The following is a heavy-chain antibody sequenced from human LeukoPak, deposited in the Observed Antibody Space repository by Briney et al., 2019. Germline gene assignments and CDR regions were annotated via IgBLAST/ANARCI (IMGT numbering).Heavy chain of an antibody. J-gene: IGHJ4*02. Sequence: SETLSLTCTVSGGAISPDYWSWFRQPPGKGLEYIGYIYYTGGTNYTPFFNSRVTISVDTSKNQFSLKLSSVTATDTAVYYCARLGLCRGDNCLDDYWGQGTLVTVSS. V-gene: IGHV4-59*08. CDR2: IYYTGGT. CDR1: GGAISPDY. CDR3: ARLGLCRGDNCLDDY. D-gene: IGHD2-15*01.